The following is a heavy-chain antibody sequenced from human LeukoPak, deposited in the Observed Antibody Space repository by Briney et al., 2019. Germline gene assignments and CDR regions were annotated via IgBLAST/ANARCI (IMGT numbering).Heavy chain of an antibody. Sequence: SETLSLTCTVSGVSISSYYWSWVRQPPGKGLEWIGEIYHSGSTNYNPSLKSRVTISVDKSKNQFSLKLSSVTAADTAVYYCARREVGYDSSGYYSYYFDYWGQGTLVTVSS. J-gene: IGHJ4*02. CDR2: IYHSGST. D-gene: IGHD3-22*01. V-gene: IGHV4-4*02. CDR3: ARREVGYDSSGYYSYYFDY. CDR1: GVSISSYY.